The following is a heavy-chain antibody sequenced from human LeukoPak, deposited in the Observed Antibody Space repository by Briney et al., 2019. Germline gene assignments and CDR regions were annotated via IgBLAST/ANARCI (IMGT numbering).Heavy chain of an antibody. CDR2: IYTSGST. CDR1: GGSISSGSYY. CDR3: ARATAYYDFWSGYRETNYYYYYMDV. Sequence: SQTLSLTCTVSGGSISSGSYYWSWIRQPAGKGLEWIGRIYTSGSTSYNPSLKSRVTISVDTSKNQFSLKLSSVTAADTAVYYCARATAYYDFWSGYRETNYYYYYMDVWGKGTTVTVSS. J-gene: IGHJ6*03. D-gene: IGHD3-3*01. V-gene: IGHV4-61*02.